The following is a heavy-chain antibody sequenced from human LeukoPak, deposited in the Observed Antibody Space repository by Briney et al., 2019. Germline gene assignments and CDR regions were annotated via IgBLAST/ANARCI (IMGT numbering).Heavy chain of an antibody. CDR3: ARDPNGDYIGAFDF. CDR1: GFTFSNYA. D-gene: IGHD4-17*01. Sequence: GGSLRLSCAASGFTFSNYALIWVRQGPVKGLEWVPAIRGSGLTTFYADSVKGRFTISRDNSKNTLYLQMNSLRAEDTAVYYCARDPNGDYIGAFDFWGQGTKVTVSS. J-gene: IGHJ3*01. CDR2: IRGSGLTT. V-gene: IGHV3-23*01.